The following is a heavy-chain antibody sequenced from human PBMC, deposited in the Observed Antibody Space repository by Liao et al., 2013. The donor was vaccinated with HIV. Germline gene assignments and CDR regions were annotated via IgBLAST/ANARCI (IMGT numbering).Heavy chain of an antibody. J-gene: IGHJ4*02. Sequence: QVHLVQERNSGLLKPSETLSLTCAVYGGSFSDYYWSWVRQSPGKGLEWIGEINHSGSTNYNPSLKSRVTISVDTSKNQFSLKLSSVTAADTAVYYCARGNLGPLQWSGYYYYFDYWGQGTLVTVSS. CDR2: INHSGST. CDR3: ARGNLGPLQWSGYYYYFDY. CDR1: GGSFSDYY. V-gene: IGHV4-34*01. D-gene: IGHD3-3*01.